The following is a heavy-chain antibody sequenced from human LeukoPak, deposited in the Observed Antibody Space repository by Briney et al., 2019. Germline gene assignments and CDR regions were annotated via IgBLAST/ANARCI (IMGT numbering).Heavy chain of an antibody. V-gene: IGHV3-48*03. Sequence: GGSLRLSCAASGFTFSTYEMTWVRQSPGKGVEWVSYISSSGSTIYYADSVKGRFTISRDNARNSLYLQMNSLRAEDTAVYYCARDSYDSSGPYYFDYWGQGTLVTVSS. D-gene: IGHD3-22*01. CDR1: GFTFSTYE. J-gene: IGHJ4*02. CDR2: ISSSGSTI. CDR3: ARDSYDSSGPYYFDY.